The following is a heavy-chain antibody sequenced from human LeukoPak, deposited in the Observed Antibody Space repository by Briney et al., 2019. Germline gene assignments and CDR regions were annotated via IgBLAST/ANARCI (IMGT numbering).Heavy chain of an antibody. Sequence: SETLSLTCTVSGGSVSSGSYYWSWIRQPPGKGLEWIGYIYYSGSTNYNPSLKSRVTISVDTSKNQFSLKLSSVTAADTAVYYCARAEVVVAATIYNNWFDPWGQGALVTVSS. CDR1: GGSVSSGSYY. J-gene: IGHJ5*02. D-gene: IGHD2-15*01. V-gene: IGHV4-61*01. CDR3: ARAEVVVAATIYNNWFDP. CDR2: IYYSGST.